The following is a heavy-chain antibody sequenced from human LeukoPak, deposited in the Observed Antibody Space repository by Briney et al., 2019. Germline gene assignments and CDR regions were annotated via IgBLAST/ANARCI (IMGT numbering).Heavy chain of an antibody. CDR3: ARDSSGWYFGYYYYYMDV. CDR1: GGSISSSSYY. Sequence: SETLSLTCTVSGGSISSSSYYWGWIRQPPGKGREWIGSIYYSGSTYYNPSLKSRVTISVDTSKNQFSLKLSSVTAADTAVYYCARDSSGWYFGYYYYYMDVWGKGTTVTVSS. CDR2: IYYSGST. J-gene: IGHJ6*03. D-gene: IGHD6-19*01. V-gene: IGHV4-39*07.